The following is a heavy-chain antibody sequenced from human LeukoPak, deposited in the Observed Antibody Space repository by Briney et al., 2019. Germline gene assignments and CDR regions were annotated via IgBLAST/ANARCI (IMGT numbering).Heavy chain of an antibody. Sequence: GGSLRLSCAASGFTFSDYYMSWIRQAPGKGLEWVSGISGSGGSTYYADSVKGRFTISRDNSKNTLYLQMNSLRADDTAVYYCAKDRRYYGSGTYYNPDYWGQGTLVTVSS. J-gene: IGHJ4*02. V-gene: IGHV3-23*01. CDR3: AKDRRYYGSGTYYNPDY. CDR2: ISGSGGST. D-gene: IGHD3-10*01. CDR1: GFTFSDYY.